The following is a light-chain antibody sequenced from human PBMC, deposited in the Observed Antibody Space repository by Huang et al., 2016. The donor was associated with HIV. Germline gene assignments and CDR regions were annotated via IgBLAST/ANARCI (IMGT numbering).Light chain of an antibody. V-gene: IGKV1-5*03. Sequence: DIQLTQSPSTLSASEGDRVTITCRASQNIDSWLAWYQQKPGKAPKLLIYMASVSESEVPSRFTGSGSGTDFALTLNRLETDDFATYYCHQYKSYPLTFGQGTKV. CDR1: QNIDSW. CDR2: MAS. CDR3: HQYKSYPLT. J-gene: IGKJ1*01.